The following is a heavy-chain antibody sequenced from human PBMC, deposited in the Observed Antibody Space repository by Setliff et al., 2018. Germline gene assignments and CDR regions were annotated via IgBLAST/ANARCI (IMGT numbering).Heavy chain of an antibody. J-gene: IGHJ4*02. Sequence: SETLSLTCAVSGYSISSGYYWGWIRQPPGKGLEWIGRIYTSGSTNYNPSLKSRVTISVDTSKNQFSLKLSSVTAADTAVYYCARGGWYSSSWYWYYDSSGYYLFDYWGQGTLVTVSS. D-gene: IGHD3-22*01. CDR2: IYTSGST. CDR3: ARGGWYSSSWYWYYDSSGYYLFDY. CDR1: GYSISSGYY. V-gene: IGHV4-38-2*01.